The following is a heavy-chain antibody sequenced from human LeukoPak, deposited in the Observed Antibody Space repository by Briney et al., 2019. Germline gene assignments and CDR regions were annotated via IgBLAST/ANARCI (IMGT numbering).Heavy chain of an antibody. CDR3: ARDYYDYVWGSYRFGY. J-gene: IGHJ4*02. Sequence: PSETLSLTXAVSGYSISSGYYWGWIRQPPGKGLEWIGSIYHSGSTYYNPSLKSRVTISVDTSKNQFSLKLSSVTAADTAVYYCARDYYDYVWGSYRFGYWGQGTLVTVSS. CDR2: IYHSGST. CDR1: GYSISSGYY. D-gene: IGHD3-16*02. V-gene: IGHV4-38-2*02.